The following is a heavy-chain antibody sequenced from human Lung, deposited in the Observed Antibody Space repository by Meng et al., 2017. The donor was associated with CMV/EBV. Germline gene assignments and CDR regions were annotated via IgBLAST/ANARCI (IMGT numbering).Heavy chain of an antibody. V-gene: IGHV3-30*01. Sequence: LTFRDLVIVWGRQGPSKGLQVVGIISYVGNNCFSLYSVKCHSTISRDNSKNTLFLQMNSLRPEDTAMYYCARAFPRSSFLGVVFDYWGQGSLVTVSS. J-gene: IGHJ4*02. CDR3: ARAFPRSSFLGVVFDY. CDR1: LTFRDLV. CDR2: ISYVGNNC. D-gene: IGHD3-3*01.